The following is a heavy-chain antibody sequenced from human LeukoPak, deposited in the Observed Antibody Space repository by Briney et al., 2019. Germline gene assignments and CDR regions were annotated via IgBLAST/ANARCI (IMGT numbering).Heavy chain of an antibody. Sequence: GGSLRLSCAASGFTFDEYSFHWVRQAPGKGLEWVSSISVRSNYIYYADSARGRFSISRDDARDSLYLQMNSLRAEDTAVYYCVRLRRNSDTSGFYYYYDYWGQGTLVTVSS. V-gene: IGHV3-21*01. CDR3: VRLRRNSDTSGFYYYYDY. CDR2: ISVRSNYI. J-gene: IGHJ4*02. D-gene: IGHD3-22*01. CDR1: GFTFDEYS.